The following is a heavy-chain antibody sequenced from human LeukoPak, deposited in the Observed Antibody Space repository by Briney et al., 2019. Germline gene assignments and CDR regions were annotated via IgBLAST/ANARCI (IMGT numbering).Heavy chain of an antibody. V-gene: IGHV4-34*01. CDR1: GGSFSGYY. CDR2: INHSGST. Sequence: SETLSLTCAVYGGSFSGYYWSWIRQPPGKGLEWIGGINHSGSTNYNPSLKSRVTISVDTSKNQFSLKLSSVTAADTAVYYCARGESCANGVCYYWDYWGQGTLVTGSS. CDR3: ARGESCANGVCYYWDY. J-gene: IGHJ4*02. D-gene: IGHD2-8*01.